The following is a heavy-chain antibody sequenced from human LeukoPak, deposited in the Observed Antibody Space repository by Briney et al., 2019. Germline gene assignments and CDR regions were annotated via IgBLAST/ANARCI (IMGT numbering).Heavy chain of an antibody. D-gene: IGHD4-23*01. J-gene: IGHJ3*02. Sequence: SETLSLTCAVYGGSFSGYYWSWIRQPPGKRLEWIGEINHSGSTNYNPSLKSRVTISVDTSKNQFSLKLSSVTAADTAVYYCARVGWVTDDAFDIWGQGTMLTVSS. V-gene: IGHV4-34*01. CDR2: INHSGST. CDR3: ARVGWVTDDAFDI. CDR1: GGSFSGYY.